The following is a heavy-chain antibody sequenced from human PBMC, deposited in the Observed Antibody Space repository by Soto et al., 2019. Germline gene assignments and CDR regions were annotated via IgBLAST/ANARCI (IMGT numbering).Heavy chain of an antibody. D-gene: IGHD6-19*01. V-gene: IGHV3-30-3*01. CDR1: GFTFSSYA. CDR2: ISYDGSNK. CDR3: ARDRGYSSG. J-gene: IGHJ4*02. Sequence: QVQLVESGGGVVQPGRSLRLSCAASGFTFSSYAMHWVRQAPGKGLEWVAVISYDGSNKYYADSVKGRFTISRDNSKNTLYLQMNSLRAEDTAVYYCARDRGYSSGWGQGTLVTVSS.